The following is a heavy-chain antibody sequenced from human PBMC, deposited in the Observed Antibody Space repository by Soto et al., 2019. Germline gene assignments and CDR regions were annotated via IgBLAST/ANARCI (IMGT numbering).Heavy chain of an antibody. D-gene: IGHD3-22*01. J-gene: IGHJ4*02. CDR3: ARLYWSYYASSGYLDQ. Sequence: SETLSLTCTVSGASINNGGYYWIWIRQTPGKGLEWVGYIYVTGTTYYNPSLKTRLAISIDRAKSQFSLRLTSVTAADTAVYYCARLYWSYYASSGYLDQWGQGTLVTVSS. CDR2: IYVTGTT. V-gene: IGHV4-30-4*08. CDR1: GASINNGGYY.